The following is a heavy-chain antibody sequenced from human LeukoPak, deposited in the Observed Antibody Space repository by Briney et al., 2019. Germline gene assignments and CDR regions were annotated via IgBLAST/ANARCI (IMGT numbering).Heavy chain of an antibody. Sequence: KASETLSLTCTVSGGSISSYYWSWIRQPPGEGLEWIGYIYYSGSTNYNPSLKSRVTISVDTSKNQFSLKLSSVTAADTAVYYCARVGPTTAYYYYYGMDVWGQGTTVTVSS. D-gene: IGHD4-17*01. CDR1: GGSISSYY. CDR2: IYYSGST. CDR3: ARVGPTTAYYYYYGMDV. J-gene: IGHJ6*02. V-gene: IGHV4-59*01.